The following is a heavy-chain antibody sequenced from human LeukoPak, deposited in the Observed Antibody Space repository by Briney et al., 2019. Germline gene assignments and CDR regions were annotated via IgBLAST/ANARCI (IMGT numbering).Heavy chain of an antibody. V-gene: IGHV1-2*02. CDR2: INPNTGGT. Sequence: ASVKVSCKASGYTFTGYYMHWVRQAPGQGLEWMGWINPNTGGTNYAQKFQGRVTMTRDTSIVTAYMELNSLKSDDTALYYCTTGDRGSSGSLNWFDSWGQGTLVTLSS. CDR1: GYTFTGYY. CDR3: TTGDRGSSGSLNWFDS. J-gene: IGHJ5*01. D-gene: IGHD3-10*01.